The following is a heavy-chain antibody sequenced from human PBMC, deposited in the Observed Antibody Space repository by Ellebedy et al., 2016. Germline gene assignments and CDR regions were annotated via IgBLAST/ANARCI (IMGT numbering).Heavy chain of an antibody. Sequence: ASVKVSCKASGYTFTGYYMHWVRQAPGQGLEWMGWINPNSEGTNYAQKFQGRVTMTRDTSISTAYMELRSLRSDDTAVYYCARDRRAVASGPCDYWGQGTMVTVS. J-gene: IGHJ3*01. V-gene: IGHV1-2*02. CDR3: ARDRRAVASGPCDY. CDR2: INPNSEGT. CDR1: GYTFTGYY. D-gene: IGHD6-19*01.